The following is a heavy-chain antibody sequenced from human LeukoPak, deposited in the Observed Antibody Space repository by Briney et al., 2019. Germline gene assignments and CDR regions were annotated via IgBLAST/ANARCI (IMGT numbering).Heavy chain of an antibody. D-gene: IGHD6-13*01. CDR1: GFSVSGYW. J-gene: IGHJ4*02. V-gene: IGHV3-7*01. CDR2: VKQDGSEK. Sequence: GGSLRLSCAVSGFSVSGYWMTWVRQAPGKGLEWVANVKQDGSEKNYVDSVKGRFTISRDNAENSLFLQMNSLRVEDTAVYYCASEWQGGIAAAGTRIEGDYWGQGTLVAVPS. CDR3: ASEWQGGIAAAGTRIEGDY.